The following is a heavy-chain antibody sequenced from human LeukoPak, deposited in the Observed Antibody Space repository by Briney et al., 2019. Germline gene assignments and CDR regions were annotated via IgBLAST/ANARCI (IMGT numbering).Heavy chain of an antibody. V-gene: IGHV3-7*04. CDR1: GFTFNRFW. Sequence: GGSLRLSCAASGFTFNRFWMAWVRQAPGKGLEWMASIKQDGSDIYYVDSVKGRFTISRDNAKNSLYLQMNSLGAEDTAVYYCARDQDTFWFDPWGQGTLVTVSS. D-gene: IGHD5-18*01. J-gene: IGHJ5*02. CDR3: ARDQDTFWFDP. CDR2: IKQDGSDI.